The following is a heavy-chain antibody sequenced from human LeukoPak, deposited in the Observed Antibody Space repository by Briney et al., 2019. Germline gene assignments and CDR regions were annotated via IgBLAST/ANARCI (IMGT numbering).Heavy chain of an antibody. CDR2: IRQDGSEK. D-gene: IGHD3-10*01. CDR3: AKFLWFGELNLHYYYMDV. CDR1: GFTFSSYW. V-gene: IGHV3-7*01. Sequence: GGSLRLSCAASGFTFSSYWMSWVRQAPGKGLEWVANIRQDGSEKYYVDSVKGRFTISRDNAKNSLYLQMNSLRAEDTAVYYCAKFLWFGELNLHYYYMDVWGKGTTVTISS. J-gene: IGHJ6*03.